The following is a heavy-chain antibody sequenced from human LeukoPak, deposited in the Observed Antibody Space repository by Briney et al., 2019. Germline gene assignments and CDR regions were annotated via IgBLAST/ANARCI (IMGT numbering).Heavy chain of an antibody. J-gene: IGHJ1*01. Sequence: GASVKVSCKASGGTFSSYAISWVRQAPGQGLEWMEGIIPIFGTANYAQKFQGRVTITTDESTSTAYMELSSLRSEDTAVYYCARITAMAAAEYFQHWGQGTLVTVSS. D-gene: IGHD5-18*01. CDR2: IIPIFGTA. CDR1: GGTFSSYA. CDR3: ARITAMAAAEYFQH. V-gene: IGHV1-69*05.